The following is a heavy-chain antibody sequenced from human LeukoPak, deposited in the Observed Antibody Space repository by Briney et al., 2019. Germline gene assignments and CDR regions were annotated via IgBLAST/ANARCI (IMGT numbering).Heavy chain of an antibody. V-gene: IGHV4-34*01. CDR1: GGSFSGYY. Sequence: SETLSLTCAVYGGSFSGYYWSWIRQPPGKGLEWIGEINHSGSTNYNPSLKSRVTISVDTSKNQFSLKLSSVTAADTAVYYCARRFRGAEGGPYWFDPWGQGTLVTVSS. J-gene: IGHJ5*02. CDR3: ARRFRGAEGGPYWFDP. D-gene: IGHD3-10*01. CDR2: INHSGST.